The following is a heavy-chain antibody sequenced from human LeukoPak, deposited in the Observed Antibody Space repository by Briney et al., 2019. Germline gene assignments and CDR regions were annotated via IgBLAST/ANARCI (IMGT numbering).Heavy chain of an antibody. CDR3: VRDRDGYNY. Sequence: GGSLRLSCAASGFTFSSSLMHWLRQVPGQRLLWVARIDTDGSITHYADSVKGRFTISRYNARNTLFLQMNSLRVEDTAVYYCVRDRDGYNYWGQGTLVTVSS. CDR2: IDTDGSIT. V-gene: IGHV3-74*01. CDR1: GFTFSSSL. D-gene: IGHD5-24*01. J-gene: IGHJ4*02.